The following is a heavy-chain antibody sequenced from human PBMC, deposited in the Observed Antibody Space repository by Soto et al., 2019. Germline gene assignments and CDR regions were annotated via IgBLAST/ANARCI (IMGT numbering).Heavy chain of an antibody. Sequence: HPGGSLRLSCAASGFTFSSYAMSWVRQAPGKXLEWVSAISGSGGSTNYADSVKGRFTISRDNSKNTLYLQMNSLRAEDTAVYYCAKDRRRITGTIGAWFDPWGQGTLVTVSS. D-gene: IGHD1-7*01. CDR1: GFTFSSYA. V-gene: IGHV3-23*01. J-gene: IGHJ5*02. CDR2: ISGSGGST. CDR3: AKDRRRITGTIGAWFDP.